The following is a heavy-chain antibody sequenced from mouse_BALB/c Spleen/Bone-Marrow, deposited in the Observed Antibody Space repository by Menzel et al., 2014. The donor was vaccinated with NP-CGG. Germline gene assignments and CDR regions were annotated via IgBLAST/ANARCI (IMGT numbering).Heavy chain of an antibody. Sequence: EVMLVESGGGLVQPGGSLRPSCATSGFTFTDYYMSWVRQPPGKALEWLGFIRNKANGYTTEYSASVKGRFTISRDNSQSILYLQMNTLRAEDSATYYCARNYDGAMDYWGQGTSVTASS. V-gene: IGHV7-3*02. CDR2: IRNKANGYTT. J-gene: IGHJ4*01. CDR1: GFTFTDYY. CDR3: ARNYDGAMDY. D-gene: IGHD2-12*01.